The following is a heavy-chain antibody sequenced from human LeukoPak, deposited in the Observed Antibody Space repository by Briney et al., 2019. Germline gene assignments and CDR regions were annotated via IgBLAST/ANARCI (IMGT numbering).Heavy chain of an antibody. CDR3: AREHQLVPGAFDH. V-gene: IGHV4-59*12. CDR1: GGSISGYY. Sequence: PSETLSLTCTVSGGSISGYYWSWIRQPPGTRLEWIGYIYYSGSTKYNPSLKSRVTISVDTSKNQFSLNLSSVTAADTAVYYCAREHQLVPGAFDHWGQGSLVTVSS. J-gene: IGHJ4*02. D-gene: IGHD6-13*01. CDR2: IYYSGST.